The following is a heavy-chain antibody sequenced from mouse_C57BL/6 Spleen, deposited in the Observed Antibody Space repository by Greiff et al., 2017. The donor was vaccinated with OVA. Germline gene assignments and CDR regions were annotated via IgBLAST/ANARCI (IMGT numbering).Heavy chain of an antibody. CDR3: ARGGYYYGSSGYFDY. V-gene: IGHV5-17*01. Sequence: EVQLQESGGGLVKPGGSLKLSCAASGFTFSDYGMHWVRQAPEKGLEWVAYISSGSSTIYYADTVKGRFTISRDNAKNTLFLQMTSLRSEDTAMYYCARGGYYYGSSGYFDYWGQGTTLTVSS. D-gene: IGHD1-1*01. J-gene: IGHJ2*01. CDR1: GFTFSDYG. CDR2: ISSGSSTI.